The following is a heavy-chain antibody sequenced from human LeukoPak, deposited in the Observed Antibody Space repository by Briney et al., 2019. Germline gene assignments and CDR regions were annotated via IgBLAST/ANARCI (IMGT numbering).Heavy chain of an antibody. Sequence: ASVKVSCKASGYTFTSYGISWVRQAPGQGLGWMGWISGYNGNTKYAQKFQGRVTITRDTSASTAYMELSSLRSEDTAVYYCARDRYYDFAGLWWFDPWGQGTLVTVSS. CDR3: ARDRYYDFAGLWWFDP. CDR2: ISGYNGNT. CDR1: GYTFTSYG. D-gene: IGHD3-3*01. J-gene: IGHJ5*02. V-gene: IGHV1-18*01.